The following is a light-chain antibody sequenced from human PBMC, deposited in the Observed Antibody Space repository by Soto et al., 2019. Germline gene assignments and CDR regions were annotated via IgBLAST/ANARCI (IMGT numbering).Light chain of an antibody. Sequence: QSALTQPRSVSGSPGQSVTISCTGTSSDVGGYDYVSWYQQHPGKAPKLMIYDVTKRPSGVPDRFSGSRSGNTASLTISGLQAEDDADYYCCSYAGTYTCHVFGTGTKVTVL. CDR2: DVT. J-gene: IGLJ1*01. CDR1: SSDVGGYDY. CDR3: CSYAGTYTCHV. V-gene: IGLV2-11*01.